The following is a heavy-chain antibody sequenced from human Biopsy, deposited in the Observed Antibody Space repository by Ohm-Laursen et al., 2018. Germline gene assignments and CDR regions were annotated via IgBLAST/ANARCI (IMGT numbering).Heavy chain of an antibody. J-gene: IGHJ3*02. CDR1: GGSISGSS. CDR2: ISYSGST. V-gene: IGHV4-59*08. CDR3: AKHGSGWTGDDALHI. Sequence: SDTLSLTCTVSGGSISGSSWSWIRQAPGRGLEWVGYISYSGSTSNNPSLKSRTTISVDTSKNQISLRVTYVTAADTAVYYCAKHGSGWTGDDALHIWGQGTMVTVSS. D-gene: IGHD6-19*01.